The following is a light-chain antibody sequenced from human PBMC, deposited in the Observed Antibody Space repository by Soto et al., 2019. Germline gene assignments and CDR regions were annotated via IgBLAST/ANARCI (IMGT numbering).Light chain of an antibody. CDR2: DAT. Sequence: EIVLTQSPATLSASPGERATLSCRASQSVSNFLAWYQQKPGQVPRLLIFDATYRATGVPARFSGSGSGTDFTLTISSLEPEDFAAYYCQQRSNWPLTFGGGTKVDIK. CDR3: QQRSNWPLT. J-gene: IGKJ4*01. V-gene: IGKV3-11*01. CDR1: QSVSNF.